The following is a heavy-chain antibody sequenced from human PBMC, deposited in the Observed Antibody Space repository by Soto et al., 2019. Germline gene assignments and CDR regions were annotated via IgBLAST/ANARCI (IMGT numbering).Heavy chain of an antibody. J-gene: IGHJ5*02. CDR2: ISLYSDGT. D-gene: IGHD2-2*01. CDR1: GYTFSNYG. V-gene: IGHV1-18*01. Sequence: ASVQVSLKTSGYTFSNYGITWVRQAPGPPLEWLGWISLYSDGTNYAQKFQGRVSMTTDTSTTTAYMELRSLRSDDTAVYYCARVVPGAEAWFGPWGQGTLVTVS. CDR3: ARVVPGAEAWFGP.